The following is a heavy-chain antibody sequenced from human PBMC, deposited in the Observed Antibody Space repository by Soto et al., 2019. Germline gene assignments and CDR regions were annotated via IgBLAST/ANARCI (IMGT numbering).Heavy chain of an antibody. V-gene: IGHV1-69*01. J-gene: IGHJ5*02. CDR3: ARVTSMVRGVIDNGFDP. CDR2: IIPMYGPA. Sequence: QVPLVQSGAEVKKPGSSVTVSCKASGGTFSSYAIHWVRQAPGQGLEWMGGIIPMYGPAKYAQRFQGKVTITAAESTTTVSIELTSLTPQATAAYYCARVTSMVRGVIDNGFDPWGHGTLVTVSS. D-gene: IGHD3-10*01. CDR1: GGTFSSYA.